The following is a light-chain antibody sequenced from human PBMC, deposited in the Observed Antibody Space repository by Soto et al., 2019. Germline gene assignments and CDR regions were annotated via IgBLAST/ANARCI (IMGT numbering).Light chain of an antibody. CDR2: GAS. CDR1: QSVSSSY. CDR3: QHYGSLVLT. J-gene: IGKJ4*01. V-gene: IGKV3-20*01. Sequence: EIVLTQSPGTLSLSPGERATLSCRASQSVSSSYLAWYQQKPGQAPRLLIYGASSRATGIPDRFSGSGSGTRFTLTISRLEPEGFAVYYCQHYGSLVLTFGGGTKVEIK.